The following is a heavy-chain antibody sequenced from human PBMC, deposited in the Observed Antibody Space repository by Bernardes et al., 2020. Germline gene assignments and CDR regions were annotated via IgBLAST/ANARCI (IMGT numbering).Heavy chain of an antibody. Sequence: ASVKVACKASGYPLTRYVVSWVRQAPGQGLEWLGWISAYNGKTEFALKVQDRLTLTTDTSTNTAFMELRSLTSDDTAVYFCARGYYYGSGSYYNNYYYYGMDVWGQGTTVTVSS. J-gene: IGHJ6*02. D-gene: IGHD3-10*01. CDR2: ISAYNGKT. CDR3: ARGYYYGSGSYYNNYYYYGMDV. CDR1: GYPLTRYV. V-gene: IGHV1-18*01.